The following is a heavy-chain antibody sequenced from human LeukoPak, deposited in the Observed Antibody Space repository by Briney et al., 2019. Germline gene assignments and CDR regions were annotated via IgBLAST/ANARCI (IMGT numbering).Heavy chain of an antibody. Sequence: ASVKVSCKASGYPFTGYFIHWVRQAPGLGPEWMGWINPNSGGTNYAQKFQGWVTMTRDTSINTAYMELSRLRSDDTAVYYCARSLPGGIAAGRHFGGRRVDWFDPWGQGTLVTVSS. CDR1: GYPFTGYF. CDR3: ARSLPGGIAAGRHFGGRRVDWFDP. D-gene: IGHD6-13*01. CDR2: INPNSGGT. J-gene: IGHJ5*02. V-gene: IGHV1-2*04.